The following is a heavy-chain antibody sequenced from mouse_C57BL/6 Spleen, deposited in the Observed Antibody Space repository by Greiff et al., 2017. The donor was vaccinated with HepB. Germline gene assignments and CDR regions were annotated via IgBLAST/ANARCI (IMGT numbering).Heavy chain of an antibody. D-gene: IGHD2-4*01. J-gene: IGHJ3*01. V-gene: IGHV5-4*01. Sequence: EVKLMESGGGLVKPGGSLKLSCAASGFTFSSYAMSWVRQTPEKRLEWVATISDGGSYTYYPDNVKGRFTISRDNAKKNLYLQMSHLKSEDTAMYYCARDCGDYGGFAYWGQGTLVTVSA. CDR3: ARDCGDYGGFAY. CDR2: ISDGGSYT. CDR1: GFTFSSYA.